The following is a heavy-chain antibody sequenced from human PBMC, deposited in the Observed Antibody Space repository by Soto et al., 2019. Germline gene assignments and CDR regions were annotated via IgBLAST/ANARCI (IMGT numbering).Heavy chain of an antibody. CDR3: AKNGDFWSWGMDV. Sequence: GGSLRLSCAAPGFTFYSYAMTWVRQAPGKGLEWVSIISSGGDGTYYADSVKGRFIMSRDNSKNTLNLQMNNLRAEDTAVYYCAKNGDFWSWGMDVWGQGTTVTVSS. V-gene: IGHV3-23*01. CDR2: ISSGGDGT. CDR1: GFTFYSYA. D-gene: IGHD3-3*01. J-gene: IGHJ6*02.